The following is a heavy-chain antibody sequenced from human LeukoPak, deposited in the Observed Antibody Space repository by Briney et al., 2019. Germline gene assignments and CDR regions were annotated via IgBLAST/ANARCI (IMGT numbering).Heavy chain of an antibody. D-gene: IGHD3-10*02. J-gene: IGHJ4*02. CDR3: ARLGQTTFGGYY. Sequence: SETLSLTCTVSGDSITITNYYWAWIRQPPGKGLEWFGSSYYSGSTYYNPSLKSRVTISVDTSKNQFSLKLTSATAADTAVYYCARLGQTTFGGYYWGRGILVTVSS. V-gene: IGHV4-39*01. CDR1: GDSITITNYY. CDR2: SYYSGST.